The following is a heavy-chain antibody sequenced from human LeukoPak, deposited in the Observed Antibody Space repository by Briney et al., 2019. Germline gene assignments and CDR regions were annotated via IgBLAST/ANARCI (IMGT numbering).Heavy chain of an antibody. Sequence: GGSLRLSCAASGFTFSRCSMSWVRQAPGKGLEWVAYITQDGSEKYYVDSVKGRFTISRDNAENSLYLQMNSLRAEDTALYYCARGLLEWPDDYWGQGTLVTVS. D-gene: IGHD3-3*01. J-gene: IGHJ4*02. CDR2: ITQDGSEK. V-gene: IGHV3-7*01. CDR1: GFTFSRCS. CDR3: ARGLLEWPDDY.